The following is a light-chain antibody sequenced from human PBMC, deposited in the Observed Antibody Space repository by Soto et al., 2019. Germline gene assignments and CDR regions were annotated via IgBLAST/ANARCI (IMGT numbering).Light chain of an antibody. V-gene: IGLV2-14*03. CDR3: SSYTSSTTVL. CDR2: DVS. J-gene: IGLJ2*01. CDR1: SSDVGGYDY. Sequence: QSALTQPASVSASSGESIAISCTGTSSDVGGYDYVSWYQQHPGKAPKLMIYDVSERPSGVSDRFSGSKSGNTASLTISGLHAEDEAHYYCSSYTSSTTVLFGGGTKLTV.